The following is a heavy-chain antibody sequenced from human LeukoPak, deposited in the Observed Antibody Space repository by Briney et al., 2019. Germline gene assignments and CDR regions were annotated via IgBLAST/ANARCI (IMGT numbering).Heavy chain of an antibody. D-gene: IGHD2-2*01. J-gene: IGHJ4*02. CDR1: GGSISSYY. CDR3: ARTYSTSSNFDY. Sequence: SETLSLTCTVSGGSISSYYWSWIRQPPGKGLEWIGYIYSSGSTNYNPSLKSRVTISVDTSKNQFSLKLSSVTAADTALYHCARTYSTSSNFDYWGRGTLVTVSS. CDR2: IYSSGST. V-gene: IGHV4-4*09.